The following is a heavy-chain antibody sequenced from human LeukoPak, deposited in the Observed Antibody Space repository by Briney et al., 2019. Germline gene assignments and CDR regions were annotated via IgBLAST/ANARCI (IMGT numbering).Heavy chain of an antibody. CDR1: GFTFSSYA. Sequence: PGGSLRLSCAASGFTFSSYAMSWVRQAPGKGLEWVSAISGSGGSTYYADSVKGRFTISRDNSKNTLYLQMNSLRAEDTAVYYCAKISGHGIAVAGTLEFDYWGQGTLVTVSS. D-gene: IGHD6-19*01. CDR2: ISGSGGST. J-gene: IGHJ4*02. CDR3: AKISGHGIAVAGTLEFDY. V-gene: IGHV3-23*01.